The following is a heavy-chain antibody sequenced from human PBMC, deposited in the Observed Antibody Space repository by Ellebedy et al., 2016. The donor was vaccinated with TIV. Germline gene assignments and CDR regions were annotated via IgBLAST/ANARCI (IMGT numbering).Heavy chain of an antibody. CDR2: IYSGADGGDT. CDR3: ARDAADSGGKFDY. V-gene: IGHV3-53*01. CDR1: GFTVSSNY. D-gene: IGHD4-23*01. Sequence: PGGSLRLSCAASGFTVSSNYMNWVRQAPGKGLEWVSVIYSGADGGDTYYADSVKGRFTISRDNSTNTLYLQMNSLRAEDTAVYSCARDAADSGGKFDYWGQGAMVTVSS. J-gene: IGHJ4*02.